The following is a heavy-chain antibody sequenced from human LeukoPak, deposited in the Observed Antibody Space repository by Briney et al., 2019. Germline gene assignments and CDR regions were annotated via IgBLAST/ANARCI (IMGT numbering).Heavy chain of an antibody. CDR2: ISYDGSNK. J-gene: IGHJ4*02. CDR3: AATLWFGELFRHFDY. CDR1: GFTFSSYA. V-gene: IGHV3-30-3*01. D-gene: IGHD3-10*01. Sequence: GGSLRLSCAASGFTFSSYAMPWVRQAPGKGLEWVAVISYDGSNKYYADSVKGRFTISRDNSKNTLYLQMNSLRAEDTAVYYCAATLWFGELFRHFDYWGQGTLVTVSS.